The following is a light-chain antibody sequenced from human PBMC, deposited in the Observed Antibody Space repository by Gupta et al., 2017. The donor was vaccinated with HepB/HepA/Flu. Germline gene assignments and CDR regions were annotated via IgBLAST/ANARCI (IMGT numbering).Light chain of an antibody. CDR1: KLGERF. Sequence: LTQIPSVSASSGQTVSITCSGDKLGERFASWYQQKPGQSPVLVIYHDTKRPSGIPERFSASNSGTTATLTISGTQTMDEAYYYGQACDSLTLTFGGGTKLTVL. CDR2: HDT. CDR3: QACDSLTLT. J-gene: IGLJ2*01. V-gene: IGLV3-1*01.